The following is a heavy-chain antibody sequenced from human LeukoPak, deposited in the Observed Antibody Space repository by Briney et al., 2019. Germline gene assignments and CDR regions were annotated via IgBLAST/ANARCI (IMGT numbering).Heavy chain of an antibody. V-gene: IGHV4-61*01. CDR2: IYYSGST. CDR3: ARGYYDSSTVFWYYYYMDV. Sequence: PSETLSLTCTVSGGSISSSSYYWSWIRQPPGKGLEWIGYIYYSGSTNYNPSLKSRVTISVDTSKNQFPLKLSSVTAADTAVYYCARGYYDSSTVFWYYYYMDVWGKGTTVTVSS. CDR1: GGSISSSSYY. D-gene: IGHD3-22*01. J-gene: IGHJ6*03.